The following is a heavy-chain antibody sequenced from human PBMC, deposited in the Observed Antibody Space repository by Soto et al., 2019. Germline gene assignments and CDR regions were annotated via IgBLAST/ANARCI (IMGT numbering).Heavy chain of an antibody. Sequence: QLQLQESGPGLVKPSETLSLTCTVSGGSISSSSYYWGWIRQPPGKGLEWIGSIYYSGSTYYNPSPSSRVTLSADTPKKPFSLKLCSVTAADTAVYFCARLTVWCGEGVPLPYFDYWGQGNLVTVSS. J-gene: IGHJ4*02. CDR3: ARLTVWCGEGVPLPYFDY. V-gene: IGHV4-39*01. CDR1: GGSISSSSYY. D-gene: IGHD3-10*01. CDR2: IYYSGST.